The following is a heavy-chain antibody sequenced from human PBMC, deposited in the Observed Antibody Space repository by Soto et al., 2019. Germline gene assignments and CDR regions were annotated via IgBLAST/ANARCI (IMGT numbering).Heavy chain of an antibody. V-gene: IGHV4-30-4*01. CDR1: GGSIDNYEYY. Sequence: SETLSLTCTVSGGSIDNYEYYWTWIRQPPGKGLEWVGYIYYSGRTNYNPSLNSRLTISLDTSKNQFSPRLTSVSAADTAMYYCARDRSNSPDYFDYWGQGTLVTVSS. CDR3: ARDRSNSPDYFDY. D-gene: IGHD6-6*01. CDR2: IYYSGRT. J-gene: IGHJ4*02.